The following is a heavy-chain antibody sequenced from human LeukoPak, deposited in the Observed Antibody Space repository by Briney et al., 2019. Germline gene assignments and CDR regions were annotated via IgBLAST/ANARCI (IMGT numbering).Heavy chain of an antibody. D-gene: IGHD3-10*01. CDR2: MNPNSGNT. Sequence: ASVKVSCKASGYTFTSYDINWVRQATGQGLEWMGWMNPNSGNTGYAQKFQGRVTMTRNTSISTAYMELSSLRSEDTAVYYCARATKNPNYYGSGLGYRPLSYWGQGTLVTVSS. J-gene: IGHJ4*02. CDR3: ARATKNPNYYGSGLGYRPLSY. CDR1: GYTFTSYD. V-gene: IGHV1-8*01.